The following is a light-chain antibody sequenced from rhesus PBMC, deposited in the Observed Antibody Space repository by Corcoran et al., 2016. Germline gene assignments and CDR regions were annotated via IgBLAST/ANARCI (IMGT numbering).Light chain of an antibody. Sequence: DIQMTQSPSSLSASVGDTDTITCRASQSISSWLDWYQQKPGKAPKLLTYKASRLQSGVPSRFSGRGSGTDFTFTISSLQPENFATYYCLQDYTTPFTFGPGTKLDIK. CDR2: KAS. V-gene: IGKV1-22*01. CDR3: LQDYTTPFT. J-gene: IGKJ3*01. CDR1: QSISSW.